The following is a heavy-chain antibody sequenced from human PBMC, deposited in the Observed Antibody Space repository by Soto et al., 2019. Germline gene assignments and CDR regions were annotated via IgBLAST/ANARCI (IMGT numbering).Heavy chain of an antibody. D-gene: IGHD5-12*01. CDR3: ARGLYSGWHYFDY. CDR1: GFTVSSNY. J-gene: IGHJ4*02. V-gene: IGHV3-66*01. Sequence: EVQLVESGGGLVQRGGSLRLSCAASGFTVSSNYMSWVRQAPGRGLEWVSVIYSGDSTYYADSVKGRFTISRDNSKNTLYLQMNSLRAEDTAVYYCARGLYSGWHYFDYWGQGTLVTVSS. CDR2: IYSGDST.